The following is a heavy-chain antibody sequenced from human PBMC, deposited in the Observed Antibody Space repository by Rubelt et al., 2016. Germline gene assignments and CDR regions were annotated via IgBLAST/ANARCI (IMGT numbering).Heavy chain of an antibody. CDR2: ISANNRHT. D-gene: IGHD3-16*01. CDR1: GYGFTNYG. V-gene: IGHV1-18*04. Sequence: QVQLVQSGAEVKKPGASVKVSCKASGYGFTNYGISWLRQAPGQGPEWMGWISANNRHTNNAQHFKGRVTLTTDTATSTAYMELRGLRSDDTAVYYWARDGGAGILTFWGQGTLVTVSS. CDR3: ARDGGAGILTF. J-gene: IGHJ4*02.